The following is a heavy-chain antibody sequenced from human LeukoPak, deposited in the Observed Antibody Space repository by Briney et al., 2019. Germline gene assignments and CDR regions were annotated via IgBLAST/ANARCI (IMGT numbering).Heavy chain of an antibody. J-gene: IGHJ4*02. CDR3: ARDGDLYCGGDCYTDY. CDR2: IKQDGSEK. Sequence: PGGSLRLSCAASGFTFSNYWMSWVRQAPGKGLEWVANIKQDGSEKYYVDSVKGRFTISRDNAKNSLYLQMNSLRAEDTAVYYCARDGDLYCGGDCYTDYWGQGTLVTVSS. D-gene: IGHD2-21*01. V-gene: IGHV3-7*01. CDR1: GFTFSNYW.